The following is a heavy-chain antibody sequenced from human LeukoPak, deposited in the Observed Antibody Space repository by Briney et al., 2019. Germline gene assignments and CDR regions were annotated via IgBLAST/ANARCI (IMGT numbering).Heavy chain of an antibody. V-gene: IGHV4-39*01. J-gene: IGHJ4*02. CDR3: ARRSRTGFFDY. Sequence: SETLSLTCTVSGGSFSSNSYYWGWIRQPPGKGLEWIGRIYYSGSTYYNPSLKSRVTISVDTSKNQFSLKVSSVTAADTAVYYCARRSRTGFFDYWGQGTLVTVSS. CDR1: GGSFSSNSYY. D-gene: IGHD3-10*01. CDR2: IYYSGST.